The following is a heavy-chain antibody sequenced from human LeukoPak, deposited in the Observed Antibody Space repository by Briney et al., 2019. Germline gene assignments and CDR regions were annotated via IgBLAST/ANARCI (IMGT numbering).Heavy chain of an antibody. V-gene: IGHV3-7*03. J-gene: IGHJ4*02. D-gene: IGHD1/OR15-1a*01. CDR2: IKQDGSEK. CDR1: GFTFSSYW. CDR3: ARDRLEHPYDY. Sequence: GGSLRLSCAASGFTFSSYWMSWVRQAPGKGLEWVANIKQDGSEKYYVDTVKGRFTISRDNAKNSLYLQMNSLRAEDTAVYYCARDRLEHPYDYWGQGTLVTVSS.